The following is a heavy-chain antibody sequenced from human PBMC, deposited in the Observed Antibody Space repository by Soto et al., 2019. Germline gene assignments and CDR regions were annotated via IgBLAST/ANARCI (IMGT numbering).Heavy chain of an antibody. CDR1: GFTFSSYS. Sequence: EVQLVESGGGLVKPGGSLRLSCAASGFTFSSYSMNWVRQAPGKGLEWVSSISSSGSTIYYADSVKGRFTISRDNAKNSLYLQMNSLRAEDTAVYYCAREDYYDSSGYYFGMNYFDYWGQGTLVTVSS. D-gene: IGHD3-22*01. CDR3: AREDYYDSSGYYFGMNYFDY. J-gene: IGHJ4*02. CDR2: ISSSGSTI. V-gene: IGHV3-21*04.